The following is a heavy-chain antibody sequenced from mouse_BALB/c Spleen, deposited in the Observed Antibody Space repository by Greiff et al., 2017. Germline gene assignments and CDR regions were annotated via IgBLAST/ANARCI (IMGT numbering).Heavy chain of an antibody. CDR1: GYSITSDYA. V-gene: IGHV3-2*02. D-gene: IGHD1-2*01. J-gene: IGHJ2*01. CDR3: ARRALIRLRDYFDY. Sequence: EVKLQESGPGLVKPSQSLSLTCTVTGYSITSDYAWNWIRQFPGNKLEWMGYISYSGSTSYNPSLKSRISITRDTSKNQFFLQLNSVTTEDTATYYCARRALIRLRDYFDYWGQGTTLTVSS. CDR2: ISYSGST.